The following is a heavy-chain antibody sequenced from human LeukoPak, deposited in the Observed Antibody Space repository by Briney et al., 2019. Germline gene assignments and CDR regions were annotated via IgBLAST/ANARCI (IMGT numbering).Heavy chain of an antibody. V-gene: IGHV3-30*02. D-gene: IGHD6-13*01. CDR2: IRYDGSNK. CDR1: GFTFSSYG. Sequence: GGPLRLPCAASGFTFSSYGMHWVRQAPGKGLEWVAFIRYDGSNKYYADSVKGRFTISRDNSKNTLYLQMNSLRAEDTAVYYCAKDRYSSSWYYFDYWGQGTLVTVSS. CDR3: AKDRYSSSWYYFDY. J-gene: IGHJ4*02.